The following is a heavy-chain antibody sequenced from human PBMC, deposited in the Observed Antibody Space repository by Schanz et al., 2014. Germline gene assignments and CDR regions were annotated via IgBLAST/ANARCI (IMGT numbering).Heavy chain of an antibody. CDR1: GYTFTRSG. D-gene: IGHD4-17*01. V-gene: IGHV1-69*04. J-gene: IGHJ4*02. Sequence: QVQLVQSGGEVKTPGASVKVSCKASGYTFTRSGISWVRQAPGQGLEWMGRIIPILGIANYAQKFQGRVTITADRSTSTAYMELSSLRSEDTAVYYCARGYGDSPTDFWGQGTLVTVSS. CDR2: IIPILGIA. CDR3: ARGYGDSPTDF.